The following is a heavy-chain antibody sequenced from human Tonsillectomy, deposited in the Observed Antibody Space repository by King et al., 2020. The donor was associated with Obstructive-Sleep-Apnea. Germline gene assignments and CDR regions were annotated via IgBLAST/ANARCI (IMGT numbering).Heavy chain of an antibody. V-gene: IGHV3-33*01. J-gene: IGHJ4*02. Sequence: QLVQSGGGVVQPGRSLRLSCAASGFTFRYYGMHWVRQAPGKGLEGGAVIWNDGSKKYYADSVKGRFTISRDNSKNTLYLQMNSLRAEDTAVYYCARGLGGDPWYFDYWGQGTLVTVSS. CDR3: ARGLGGDPWYFDY. CDR1: GFTFRYYG. D-gene: IGHD2-21*02. CDR2: IWNDGSKK.